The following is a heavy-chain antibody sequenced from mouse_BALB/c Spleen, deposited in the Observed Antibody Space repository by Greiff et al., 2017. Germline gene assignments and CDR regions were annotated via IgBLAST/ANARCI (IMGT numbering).Heavy chain of an antibody. Sequence: QVQLQQSGAELVKPGASVKLSCKTSGYTFTSYWIQWVKQRPGQGLGWIGEIFPGTGTTYYNEKFKGKATLTIDTSSSTAYMQLSSLTSEDSAVYFCARRNPYRSAYYFDYWGQGTTLTVSS. J-gene: IGHJ2*01. CDR1: GYTFTSYW. CDR2: IFPGTGTT. V-gene: IGHV1S132*01. D-gene: IGHD2-14*01. CDR3: ARRNPYRSAYYFDY.